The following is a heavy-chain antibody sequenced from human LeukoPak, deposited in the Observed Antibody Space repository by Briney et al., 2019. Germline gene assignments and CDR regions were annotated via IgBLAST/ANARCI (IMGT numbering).Heavy chain of an antibody. CDR2: IYYSGST. V-gene: IGHV4-59*11. CDR1: GGSISSHY. Sequence: SETLSLTCTVSGGSISSHYWSWIRQPPGKGLEWIGYIYYSGSTNYNPSLKSRVTISVDTSKNQFSLKLSSVTAADTAVYYCARVGGSGSYFDYWGQGTLVTVSS. J-gene: IGHJ4*02. CDR3: ARVGGSGSYFDY. D-gene: IGHD3-10*01.